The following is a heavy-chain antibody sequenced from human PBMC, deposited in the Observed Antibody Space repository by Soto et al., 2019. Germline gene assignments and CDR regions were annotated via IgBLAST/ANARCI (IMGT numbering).Heavy chain of an antibody. CDR1: GGSISSSFW. CDR2: IYHIGIT. Sequence: QVHLRESGPGLVRPSGTLSLTCAVSGGSISSSFWWTWVRQPPGKGLEWIGEIYHIGITHYNPSLKGRVTISVDKSTNHFSLKLTSVPAADTAVYYCARDPPTYDNSKNGGRGFLVPVSS. CDR3: ARDPPTYDNSKN. J-gene: IGHJ4*02. D-gene: IGHD3-22*01. V-gene: IGHV4-4*02.